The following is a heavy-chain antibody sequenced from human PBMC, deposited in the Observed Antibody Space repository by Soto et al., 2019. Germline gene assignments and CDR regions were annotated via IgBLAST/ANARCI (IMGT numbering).Heavy chain of an antibody. V-gene: IGHV3-11*01. D-gene: IGHD3-16*01. CDR2: ISTSGDTI. Sequence: QVQLVESGGGLVKPGGSLRLSCATSGFTFTDYYMSWIRQAPGKGLEWVSYISTSGDTIYYADSVKGRFTVSRDNAKNSLYLQMDTLRAEDTAVYYCASAAGFSYAYYYLDHWGQGTLVTVSS. CDR1: GFTFTDYY. J-gene: IGHJ4*02. CDR3: ASAAGFSYAYYYLDH.